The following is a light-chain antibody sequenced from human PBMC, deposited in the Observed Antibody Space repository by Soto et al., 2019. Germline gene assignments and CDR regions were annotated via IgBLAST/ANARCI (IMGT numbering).Light chain of an antibody. CDR3: GTWDSSLSAGV. CDR1: NSSIGNNC. CDR2: DNN. Sequence: QSVLTQPHSVSATPGQTVTISCSGSNSSIGNNCVSWYQQLPGTAPKLLIYDNNKRPSEIPDRFSGSKSGTSATLGITGLQSGDEADYYCGTWDSSLSAGVFGTGTKVTVL. V-gene: IGLV1-51*01. J-gene: IGLJ1*01.